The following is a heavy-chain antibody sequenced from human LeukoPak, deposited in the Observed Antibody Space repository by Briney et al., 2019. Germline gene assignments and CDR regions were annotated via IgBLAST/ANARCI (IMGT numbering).Heavy chain of an antibody. Sequence: TGGSLRLSCAVSGITLSNYGMSWVRQAPGKGLEWDAGISDSGGSTKYADSVKGRFTIARDNRKNTLYLQMNSLRAEDTAVYFCAKRGVVIRVILVGFHKEAYYFESWGQGALVTVSS. CDR2: ISDSGGST. V-gene: IGHV3-23*01. J-gene: IGHJ4*02. CDR3: AKRGVVIRVILVGFHKEAYYFES. CDR1: GITLSNYG. D-gene: IGHD3/OR15-3a*01.